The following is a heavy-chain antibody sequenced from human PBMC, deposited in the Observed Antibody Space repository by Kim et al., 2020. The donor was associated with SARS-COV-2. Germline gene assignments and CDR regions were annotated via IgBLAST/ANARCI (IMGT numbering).Heavy chain of an antibody. Sequence: KGRFTISRDNAKNSLYLQMNSLRAEDTAVYYCARDQGLRYFDWLLPTFDYWGQGTLVTVSS. CDR3: ARDQGLRYFDWLLPTFDY. V-gene: IGHV3-11*06. J-gene: IGHJ4*02. D-gene: IGHD3-9*01.